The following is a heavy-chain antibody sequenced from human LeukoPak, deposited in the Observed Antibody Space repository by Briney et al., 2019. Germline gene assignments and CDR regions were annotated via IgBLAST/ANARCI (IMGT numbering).Heavy chain of an antibody. D-gene: IGHD3-22*01. Sequence: GGSLRLSCAASGFTVSSNYMSWDRQAPGKGLEWVSVIYSGGSTYYADSVKGRFTISRDNSKNTLYLQMNSLRAEDTAVYYCASRAFFSGYYPAYYYGMDVWGQGTTVTVSS. CDR1: GFTVSSNY. J-gene: IGHJ6*02. CDR3: ASRAFFSGYYPAYYYGMDV. V-gene: IGHV3-66*01. CDR2: IYSGGST.